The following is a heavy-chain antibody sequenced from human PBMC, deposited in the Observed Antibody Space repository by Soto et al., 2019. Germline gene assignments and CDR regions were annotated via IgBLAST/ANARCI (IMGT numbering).Heavy chain of an antibody. CDR3: ARIRPGDGYNWDHDAFDI. CDR2: IDWDDDK. CDR1: GFSLSTSGMR. Sequence: ESGPTLVNPTQTLTLTCTFSGFSLSTSGMRVSWIRQPPGKALEWLARIDWDDDKFYSTSLKTRLTISKDTSKNQVVLTMTNMDPVDTATYYCARIRPGDGYNWDHDAFDICVQGTMVTVSS. V-gene: IGHV2-70*04. D-gene: IGHD5-12*01. J-gene: IGHJ3*02.